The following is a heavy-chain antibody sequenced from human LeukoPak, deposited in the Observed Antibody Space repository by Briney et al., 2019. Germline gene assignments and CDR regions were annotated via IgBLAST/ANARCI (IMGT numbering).Heavy chain of an antibody. CDR1: GFTVSSNY. D-gene: IGHD6-19*01. Sequence: PGGSPRLSCAASGFTVSSNYMSWVRQAPGKGLEWVAVISYDGSNKYYADSVKGRFTISRDNSKNTLYLQMNSLRAEDTAVYYCAKDRFASIAVAGPDYWGQGTLVTVSS. J-gene: IGHJ4*02. CDR2: ISYDGSNK. V-gene: IGHV3-30*18. CDR3: AKDRFASIAVAGPDY.